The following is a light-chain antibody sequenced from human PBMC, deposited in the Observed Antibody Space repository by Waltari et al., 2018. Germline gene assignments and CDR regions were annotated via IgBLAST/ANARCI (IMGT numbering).Light chain of an antibody. CDR2: VEI. CDR3: AAWEDSLSGDVV. Sequence: QSVLTQPPSASGTPGQRVTISCSGSSSNIGSNYVYWYQQLPGTAPKVLIYVEIQRSSGGPDRFAGSNAGASASLGISGLRSEDEADYYCAAWEDSLSGDVVFGGGTKLTVL. J-gene: IGLJ2*01. V-gene: IGLV1-47*01. CDR1: SSNIGSNY.